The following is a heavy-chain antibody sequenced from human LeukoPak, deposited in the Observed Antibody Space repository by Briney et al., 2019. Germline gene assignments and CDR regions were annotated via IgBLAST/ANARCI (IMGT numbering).Heavy chain of an antibody. CDR1: GFTFSRYA. J-gene: IGHJ4*02. D-gene: IGHD6-13*01. CDR2: ISGSGGST. V-gene: IGHV3-23*01. CDR3: AKVPYSSSWYYFDY. Sequence: GSLRLSCAASGFTFSRYAIGWVRQAPGKGLEWVSAISGSGGSTYYADSVKGRFTISRDNSKNTLYLQMNSLRAEETAVYYCAKVPYSSSWYYFDYWGQGTLVTVSS.